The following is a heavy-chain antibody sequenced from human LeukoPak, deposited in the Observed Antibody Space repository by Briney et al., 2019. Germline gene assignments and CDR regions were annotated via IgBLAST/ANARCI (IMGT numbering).Heavy chain of an antibody. CDR1: GYTLTELS. Sequence: ASVKVSCKVSGYTLTELSMHWVRQAPGKGLEWMGGLDPEDGETIYAQKFQGRVTMTEDTSTDTAYMELSSLRSEDTAVYYCATAPLAVAGSMDVWGQGTTVTVSS. CDR2: LDPEDGET. D-gene: IGHD6-19*01. J-gene: IGHJ6*02. CDR3: ATAPLAVAGSMDV. V-gene: IGHV1-24*01.